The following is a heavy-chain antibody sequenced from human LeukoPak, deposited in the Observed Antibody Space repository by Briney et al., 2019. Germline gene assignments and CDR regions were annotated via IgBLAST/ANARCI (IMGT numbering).Heavy chain of an antibody. CDR3: ARDFARTEWLFDY. D-gene: IGHD3-3*01. J-gene: IGHJ4*02. CDR1: GFTFSSYS. Sequence: GGSLRLSCAASGFTFSSYSMNWARQAPGKGLEWVSYISSSSSTIYYADSVKGRFTISRDNAKNSLYLQMNSLRAEDTAVYYCARDFARTEWLFDYWGQGTLVTVSS. V-gene: IGHV3-48*01. CDR2: ISSSSSTI.